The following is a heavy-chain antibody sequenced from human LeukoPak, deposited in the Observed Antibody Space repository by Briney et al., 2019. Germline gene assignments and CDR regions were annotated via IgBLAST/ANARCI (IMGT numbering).Heavy chain of an antibody. Sequence: GGSLRLSCAASGFTFSSYEMNWVRQAPGKGLEWVSYISSSGSTIYYADSVKGRFTISRDNAKNSLYLQMNSLRAEDTAVYYCARDRIAAAGPWGYWGQGTLVTVSS. CDR3: ARDRIAAAGPWGY. CDR2: ISSSGSTI. V-gene: IGHV3-48*03. CDR1: GFTFSSYE. J-gene: IGHJ4*02. D-gene: IGHD6-13*01.